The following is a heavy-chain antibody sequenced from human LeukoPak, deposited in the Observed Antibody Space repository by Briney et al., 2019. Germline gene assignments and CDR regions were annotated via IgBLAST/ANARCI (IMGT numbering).Heavy chain of an antibody. CDR2: ISISSSYT. D-gene: IGHD4-17*01. CDR3: ARDRYGDYVYDY. J-gene: IGHJ4*02. CDR1: GFTFSDYY. V-gene: IGHV3-11*05. Sequence: GGSLRLSCAASGFTFSDYYMSWIRQAPGKGLEWVSYISISSSYTNYAASVKGRFTISRDNAKNSLYLQMNSLRAEDTAVYYCARDRYGDYVYDYWGQGTLVTVSS.